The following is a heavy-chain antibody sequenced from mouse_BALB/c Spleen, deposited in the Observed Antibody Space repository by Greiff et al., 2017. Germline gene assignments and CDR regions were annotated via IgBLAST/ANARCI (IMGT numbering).Heavy chain of an antibody. Sequence: QVQLQQSGPGLVAPSQSLSITCTVSGFSLTSYGVHWVRQPPGKGLEWLGVIWAGGSTNYNSALMSRLSISKDNSKSQVFLKMNSLQTDDTAMYYCARDQGPNSLLRLAWFAYWGQGTLVTVSA. CDR3: ARDQGPNSLLRLAWFAY. CDR1: GFSLTSYG. CDR2: IWAGGST. J-gene: IGHJ3*01. V-gene: IGHV2-9*02. D-gene: IGHD1-2*01.